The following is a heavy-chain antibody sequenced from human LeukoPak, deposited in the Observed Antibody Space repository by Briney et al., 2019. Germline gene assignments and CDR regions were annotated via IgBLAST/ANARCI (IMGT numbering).Heavy chain of an antibody. CDR3: ARDLRGSSWYEGRGNWFDP. D-gene: IGHD6-13*01. J-gene: IGHJ5*02. Sequence: GSLRLSCAASGFTFSSYGMHWVRQAPGKGLEWVAVISYDGSNKYYADSVKGRFTISRDNSKNTLYLQMNSLRAEDTAVYYCARDLRGSSWYEGRGNWFDPWGQGTLVTVSS. CDR2: ISYDGSNK. CDR1: GFTFSSYG. V-gene: IGHV3-30*03.